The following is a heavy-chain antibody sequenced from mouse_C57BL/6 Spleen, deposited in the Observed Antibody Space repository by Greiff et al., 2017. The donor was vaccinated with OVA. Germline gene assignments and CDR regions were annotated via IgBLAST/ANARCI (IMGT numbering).Heavy chain of an antibody. CDR3: ARDRAAYFDY. CDR1: GFTFSSYA. D-gene: IGHD3-1*01. J-gene: IGHJ2*01. Sequence: EVNVVESGGGLVKPGGSLKLSCAASGFTFSSYAMSWVRQTPEKRLEWVATISDGGSYTYYPDNVKGRFTISRDNAKNNLYLQMSHLKSEDTAMYYCARDRAAYFDYWGQGTTLTVSS. CDR2: ISDGGSYT. V-gene: IGHV5-4*01.